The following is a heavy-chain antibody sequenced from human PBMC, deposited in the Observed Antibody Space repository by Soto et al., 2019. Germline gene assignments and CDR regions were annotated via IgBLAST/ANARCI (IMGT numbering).Heavy chain of an antibody. D-gene: IGHD2-2*01. CDR3: TTDSYSSIRIVRFDY. CDR1: GFTFTNAW. J-gene: IGHJ4*01. Sequence: GGSLRLSCAASGFTFTNAWINWVRQAPGKGLEWVGRIKSKTDGGTDYAEPVKGRFAISRDDSNNMVYLQMNSLRTADTAVYYCTTDSYSSIRIVRFDYWGHGTLVTVSS. V-gene: IGHV3-15*07. CDR2: IKSKTDGGT.